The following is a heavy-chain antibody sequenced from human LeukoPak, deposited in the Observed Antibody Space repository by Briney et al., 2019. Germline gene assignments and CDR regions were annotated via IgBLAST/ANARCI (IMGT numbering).Heavy chain of an antibody. CDR3: ARSRSGHYRYLEF. CDR2: VYHSVNI. D-gene: IGHD3-22*01. V-gene: IGHV4-30-2*01. Sequence: SQTLSLTCAVSGASISSGVYSWNWIRQPPGKGLEWIGFVYHSVNIHYNLSLTSRVTISVDRSKNQFSLKLTSVTAADTAVYYCARSRSGHYRYLEFWGQGTLVTVSS. CDR1: GASISSGVYS. J-gene: IGHJ4*02.